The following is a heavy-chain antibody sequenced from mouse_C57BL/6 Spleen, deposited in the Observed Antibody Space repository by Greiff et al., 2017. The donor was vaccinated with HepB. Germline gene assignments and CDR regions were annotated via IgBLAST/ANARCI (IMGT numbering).Heavy chain of an antibody. CDR2: IHPNSGST. J-gene: IGHJ4*01. CDR3: ARGGLRYAMDY. Sequence: HGQLQPPWAELVKPGGSVKVFCKASGYTFTSYWMCWVKQRPGQGLEWVGMIHPNSGSTNYNEKFKSKATLTVDKSSSTAYMQLSSLTSEDSAVYYCARGGLRYAMDYWGQGTSVTVSS. CDR1: GYTFTSYW. V-gene: IGHV1-64*01. D-gene: IGHD2-4*01.